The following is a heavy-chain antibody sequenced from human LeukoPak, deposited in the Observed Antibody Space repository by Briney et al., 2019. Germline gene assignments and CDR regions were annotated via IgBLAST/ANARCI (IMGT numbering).Heavy chain of an antibody. CDR3: ATERQWELIFDY. V-gene: IGHV1-24*01. J-gene: IGHJ4*02. CDR2: FDPVDGET. CDR1: GYTLTELS. Sequence: ASVKVSRKVSGYTLTELSMHWVRQAPGKGLEWMGGFDPVDGETIYAQKFQGRVTMTEDTSTDTAYMELSSLRSEDTAMYYCATERQWELIFDYWGQGTLVTVSS. D-gene: IGHD1-26*01.